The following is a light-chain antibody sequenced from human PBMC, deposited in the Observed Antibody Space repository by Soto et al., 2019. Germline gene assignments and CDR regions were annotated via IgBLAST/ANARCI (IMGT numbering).Light chain of an antibody. CDR3: QQYGSSLYT. CDR1: QSVSSSY. CDR2: GAS. V-gene: IGKV3-20*01. J-gene: IGKJ2*01. Sequence: EIVLTQSPGTLSLSPGERATLSCRASQSVSSSYLAWYQQKPGQAPRLLIYGASSRATGIPDRFSGSGSGTDFPLTISRLEPEDFAVYYCQQYGSSLYTFGQATKLEIK.